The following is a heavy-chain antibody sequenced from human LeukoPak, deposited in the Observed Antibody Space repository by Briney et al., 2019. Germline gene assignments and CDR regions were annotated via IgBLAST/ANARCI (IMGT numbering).Heavy chain of an antibody. CDR1: GYTFTSYG. D-gene: IGHD3-10*01. Sequence: ASVKVSCKASGYTFTSYGISRVRQAPGQGLEWMGWISAYNGNTNYAQKLQGRVTMTTDTSTSTAYMELRNLRSDDTAVYYCAKEDGNYGSGRYYYFDYWGQGTLVTVSS. V-gene: IGHV1-18*01. CDR2: ISAYNGNT. CDR3: AKEDGNYGSGRYYYFDY. J-gene: IGHJ4*02.